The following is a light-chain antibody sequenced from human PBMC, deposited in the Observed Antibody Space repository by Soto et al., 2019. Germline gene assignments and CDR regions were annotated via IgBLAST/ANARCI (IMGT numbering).Light chain of an antibody. CDR1: SSDVGGYNY. J-gene: IGLJ1*01. CDR3: NSYTSKSTGV. Sequence: QSALTQPASVSGSPGQSITISFTGTSSDVGGYNYVSWYQQHPGKAPKLLIYEVSNRPSGVSNRFSGSKSGNTASLTISGLEAEYEADYYCNSYTSKSTGVFGTGTKVTVL. CDR2: EVS. V-gene: IGLV2-14*01.